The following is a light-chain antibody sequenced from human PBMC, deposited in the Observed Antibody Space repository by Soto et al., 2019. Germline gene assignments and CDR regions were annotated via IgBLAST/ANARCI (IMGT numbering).Light chain of an antibody. CDR3: TSYTTSTIVA. V-gene: IGLV2-14*01. J-gene: IGLJ2*01. CDR1: SSDVGAYNY. CDR2: DVA. Sequence: QSLLTQPSSVSTSPGQSITISCPGTSSDVGAYNYVSWYQQPPGKAPTLVIYDVAVRPSGVSSRFSGSKSANTASLTISGLQAEDESDYYCTSYTTSTIVAFGGGTKVTVL.